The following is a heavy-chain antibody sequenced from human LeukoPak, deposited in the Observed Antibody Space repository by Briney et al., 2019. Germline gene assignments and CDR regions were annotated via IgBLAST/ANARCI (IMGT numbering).Heavy chain of an antibody. CDR2: ISSSGGTI. CDR1: GFTFSSYE. J-gene: IGHJ4*02. V-gene: IGHV3-48*03. D-gene: IGHD3-10*01. Sequence: TGGSLRLSSAASGFTFSSYEMNGVRQAPGRGVGWVSYISSSGGTIYNADSVKGRVTTSKDNTKTSLYLQRNSLRAEDTAVYYCAREGYYGTGTDYWGQGTLVTVSS. CDR3: AREGYYGTGTDY.